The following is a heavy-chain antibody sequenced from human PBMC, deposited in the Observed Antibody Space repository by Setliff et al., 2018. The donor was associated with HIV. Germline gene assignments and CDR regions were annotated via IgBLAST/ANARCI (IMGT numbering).Heavy chain of an antibody. CDR1: GGSISTNSFY. J-gene: IGHJ4*02. V-gene: IGHV4-39*07. D-gene: IGHD6-19*01. CDR3: ARDPPSWQWLFDY. Sequence: SETLSLTCSVSGGSISTNSFYWGWIRQPPGEGLEWIASIDYTGKSYYNPSLESRVTISVDTSKNTLYLQMNSLRAEDTAVYYCARDPPSWQWLFDYWGQGTLVTVSS. CDR2: IDYTGKS.